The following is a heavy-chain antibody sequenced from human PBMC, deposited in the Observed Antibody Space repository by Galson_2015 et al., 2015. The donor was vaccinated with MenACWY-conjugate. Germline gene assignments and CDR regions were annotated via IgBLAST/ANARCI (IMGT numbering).Heavy chain of an antibody. V-gene: IGHV4-39*07. CDR2: IYYSGST. CDR3: ARDKGFGGVIE. D-gene: IGHD3-16*02. J-gene: IGHJ4*02. Sequence: SLTCTVSGGSISSSSYYWGWIRQPPGKGLEWIGSIYYSGSTYYNPSLKSRVTISVDTSKDQFSLKLSSVTAADTAVYYCARDKGFGGVIEWGQGTLVTVSS. CDR1: GGSISSSSYY.